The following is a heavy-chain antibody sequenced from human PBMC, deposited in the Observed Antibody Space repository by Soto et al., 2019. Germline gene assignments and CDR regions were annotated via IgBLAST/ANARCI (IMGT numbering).Heavy chain of an antibody. CDR3: ARGRQLFDY. CDR1: GGSISRGDHS. J-gene: IGHJ4*02. Sequence: QVQLQESGPGLVKPSQTLSLTCSVSGGSISRGDHSWTWIRQPPGKGLEWIGSINYSGSPYYIPSLKSRVNMSVDTSKNQFSLKVTSVTAADTAVYFCARGRQLFDYWGRGTLVTVSS. CDR2: INYSGSP. D-gene: IGHD1-1*01. V-gene: IGHV4-30-4*01.